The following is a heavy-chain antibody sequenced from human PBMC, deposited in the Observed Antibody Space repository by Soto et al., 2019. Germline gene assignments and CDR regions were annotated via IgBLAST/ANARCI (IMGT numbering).Heavy chain of an antibody. V-gene: IGHV3-30-3*01. CDR1: GFTFSSYA. CDR2: ISYDGSNK. CDR3: AREGHYGGNSVDY. J-gene: IGHJ4*02. D-gene: IGHD4-17*01. Sequence: PGGSLRLSCAASGFTFSSYAMHWVRQAPGKGLEWVAVISYDGSNKYYADSVKGRFTISRDNSKNTLYLQMNSLRAEDTAVYYCAREGHYGGNSVDYWGQGTLVTVSS.